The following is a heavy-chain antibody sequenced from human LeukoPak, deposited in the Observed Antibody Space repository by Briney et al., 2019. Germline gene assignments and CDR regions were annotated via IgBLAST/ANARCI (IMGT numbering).Heavy chain of an antibody. J-gene: IGHJ4*02. V-gene: IGHV3-30-3*01. CDR3: ARDNIKARRFGELGY. CDR2: ISYDGSNK. Sequence: PGGSLRLSCAASGFTFSSYAMHWVRQAPGKGLEWVAVISYDGSNKYYADSVKGRFTISRDNSKNTLYLQMNSLRAEDTAMYYCARDNIKARRFGELGYWGQGTLVTVSS. D-gene: IGHD3-10*01. CDR1: GFTFSSYA.